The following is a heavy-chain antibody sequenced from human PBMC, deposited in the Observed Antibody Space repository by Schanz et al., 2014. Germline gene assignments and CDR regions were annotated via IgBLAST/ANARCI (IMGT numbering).Heavy chain of an antibody. V-gene: IGHV3-30*03. D-gene: IGHD5-12*01. J-gene: IGHJ3*02. CDR2: ISFDGRNT. CDR1: GITLSGYA. CDR3: AGAVATIRADSFDI. Sequence: QVQLVESGGGVVQPGRSLRLSCAASGITLSGYALHWVRQAPGKGLEWVGFISFDGRNTGYAHSVKGRFTISRDNAKNSLYLQMNSLRAEDTAVYYCAGAVATIRADSFDIWGQGTMVAVSS.